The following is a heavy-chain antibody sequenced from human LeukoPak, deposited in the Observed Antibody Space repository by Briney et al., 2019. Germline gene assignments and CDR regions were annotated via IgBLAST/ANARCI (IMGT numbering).Heavy chain of an antibody. D-gene: IGHD3-16*01. Sequence: AETLSLTCTVSGGPISNYYWSWIRQSPGKGLECIGYFHYSVSTNYNPSLKSRVTISVDTSKNQFSLKLTSVTAADAAVYYCARLGQPNAFDIWGQGTMVTVSS. J-gene: IGHJ3*02. CDR1: GGPISNYY. V-gene: IGHV4-59*08. CDR3: ARLGQPNAFDI. CDR2: FHYSVST.